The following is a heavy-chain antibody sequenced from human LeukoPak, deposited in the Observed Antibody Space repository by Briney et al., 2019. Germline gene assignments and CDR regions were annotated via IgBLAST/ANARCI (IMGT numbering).Heavy chain of an antibody. CDR2: IKQDGSEK. V-gene: IGHV3-7*04. CDR3: ARALGEIYEGGARNDAFDI. Sequence: GGSLRLSCAASGFTFSRYWMHWVRQAPGKGLEWVANIKQDGSEKYYVDSVKGRFTISRDNAKNSLYLQMNSLRAEDTAVYYCARALGEIYEGGARNDAFDIWGQGTVVTVSS. D-gene: IGHD5/OR15-5a*01. J-gene: IGHJ3*02. CDR1: GFTFSRYW.